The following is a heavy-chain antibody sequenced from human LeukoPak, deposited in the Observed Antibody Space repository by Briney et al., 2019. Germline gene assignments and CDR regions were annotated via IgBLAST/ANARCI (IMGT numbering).Heavy chain of an antibody. CDR2: MNPNSGNT. CDR1: GYTFTSYD. D-gene: IGHD6-13*01. Sequence: ASVKVSCKASGYTFTSYDISWVRQATGQGLEWMGWMNPNSGNTGYAQKFQGRVTITRNTSISTAYMELSSLGSEDTAVYYCARGGSSSFNWFDPWGQGTLVTVSS. V-gene: IGHV1-8*03. CDR3: ARGGSSSFNWFDP. J-gene: IGHJ5*02.